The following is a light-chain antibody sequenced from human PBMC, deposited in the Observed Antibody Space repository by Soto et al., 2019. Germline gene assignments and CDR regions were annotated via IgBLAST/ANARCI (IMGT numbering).Light chain of an antibody. V-gene: IGLV2-8*01. Sequence: QSALTQPPSASGSPGRLVTISCPGTKNDIGVYDFVSWYQHHPGKAPRLIIYEVVQRPSGVPDRFSGSKSGNTASLTVSGLQAADEADYFCKSYAGSNTYVFGSGTKV. J-gene: IGLJ1*01. CDR2: EVV. CDR3: KSYAGSNTYV. CDR1: KNDIGVYDF.